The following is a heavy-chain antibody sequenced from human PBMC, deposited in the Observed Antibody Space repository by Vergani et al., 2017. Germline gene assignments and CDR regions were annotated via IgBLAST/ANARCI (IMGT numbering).Heavy chain of an antibody. CDR3: ARGTGYYFDY. CDR1: GGSFSGYY. CDR2: INHSGST. Sequence: QVQLQASGPGRVKPSQTLSLTCTMSGGSFSGYYWSWIRQPPGKGLEWIGEINHSGSTNYNPSLKSRVTISVDTSKNQFSLKLSSVTAADTAVYYCARGTGYYFDYWGQGTLVTVSS. D-gene: IGHD1-14*01. V-gene: IGHV4-34*09. J-gene: IGHJ4*02.